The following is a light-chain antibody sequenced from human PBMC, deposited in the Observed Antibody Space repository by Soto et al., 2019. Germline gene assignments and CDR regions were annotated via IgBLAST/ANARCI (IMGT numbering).Light chain of an antibody. CDR1: QSVSSY. V-gene: IGKV3-11*01. Sequence: DIVLTQSPGTLSVSPGDRATLSCRASQSVSSYLAWYQQKTGQAPRLLIYDVSNRATGIPDRLSGSGSGTDFNLTISSLEPEDFAVYYCQKRSNWPPACGPGTKVDIK. J-gene: IGKJ3*01. CDR2: DVS. CDR3: QKRSNWPPA.